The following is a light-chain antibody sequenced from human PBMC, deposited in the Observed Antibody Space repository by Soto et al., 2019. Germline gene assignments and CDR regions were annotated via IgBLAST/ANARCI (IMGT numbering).Light chain of an antibody. Sequence: QSVLTQPPSVSAAPGQKVTNSCSGSSSNIGNNYVFWYQQLPGTAPKLLIYDNNKRPSGIPDRFSGSKSGTSATLGITGLQTGDEADYYCGTWDGSLSAVVFGGGTKLTVL. J-gene: IGLJ2*01. V-gene: IGLV1-51*01. CDR3: GTWDGSLSAVV. CDR1: SSNIGNNY. CDR2: DNN.